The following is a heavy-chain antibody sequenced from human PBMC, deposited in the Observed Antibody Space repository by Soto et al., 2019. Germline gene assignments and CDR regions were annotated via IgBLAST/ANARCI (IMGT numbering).Heavy chain of an antibody. D-gene: IGHD3-3*01. Sequence: QVQLVESGGDLVKPGGSLRLSCAASGYTFSDYYMSWIRQAPGKGLEWLSYIDTSGTKIYYADSVKGRFTITRDNAKNSLYLEMNSLRDEDTAVYYCASHYDMWSGYLSTVDYWGQGTLVTVSS. CDR1: GYTFSDYY. CDR2: IDTSGTKI. J-gene: IGHJ4*02. V-gene: IGHV3-11*01. CDR3: ASHYDMWSGYLSTVDY.